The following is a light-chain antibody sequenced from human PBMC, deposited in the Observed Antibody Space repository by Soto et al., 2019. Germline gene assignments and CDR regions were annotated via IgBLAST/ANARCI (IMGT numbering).Light chain of an antibody. CDR1: QSISSW. CDR3: QQVNVYPST. V-gene: IGKV1-5*01. CDR2: DAS. J-gene: IGKJ4*01. Sequence: DIQMTQSPSTLSASVGDRVTITCRASQSISSWLDWYQQTPGKAPNLLIYDASTLHSAVPSRFSAGGAGTDFTLTISSLQPEDFATYYCQQVNVYPSTFGGGTKVDNK.